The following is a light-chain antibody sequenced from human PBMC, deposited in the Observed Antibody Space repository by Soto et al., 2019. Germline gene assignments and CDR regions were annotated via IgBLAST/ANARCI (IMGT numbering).Light chain of an antibody. V-gene: IGKV3-20*01. CDR3: QQYGSSQS. Sequence: EIVLTQSPGTLSLSPGERATLSCRASQSVSSSYLAWYQQKPGQAPRLLIYGASIRATGIPDRFSGSGSGTDFTLTISRLEPDDFAVYYCQQYGSSQSFGQGTKVEI. CDR2: GAS. CDR1: QSVSSSY. J-gene: IGKJ1*01.